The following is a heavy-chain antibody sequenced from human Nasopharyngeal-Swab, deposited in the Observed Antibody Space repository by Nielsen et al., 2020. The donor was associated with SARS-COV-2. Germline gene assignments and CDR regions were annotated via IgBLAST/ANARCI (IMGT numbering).Heavy chain of an antibody. CDR3: GRAGSYRIDY. V-gene: IGHV3-74*01. CDR1: GFTFSSSW. D-gene: IGHD1-14*01. Sequence: GESLKISCVASGFTFSSSWMQSVRQTPGKGVEWVARINSDGRTKDHADSLQGRSTIARDNAKNEVYLQLNGLRDEDTAVYYCGRAGSYRIDYWGQGTLVTVSS. J-gene: IGHJ4*02. CDR2: INSDGRTK.